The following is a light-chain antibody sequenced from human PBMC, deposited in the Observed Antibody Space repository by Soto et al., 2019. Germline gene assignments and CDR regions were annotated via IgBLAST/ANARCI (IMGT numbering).Light chain of an antibody. Sequence: DIQMTQSLSTLSASVGDRVTITCRASQSISSWLAWYQQKSGKAPKLLIYKASSLQSGVPSRFSGSGSGTEFTLTISSLQPDDFATYYCQQYHGFPWTFGQGTKVE. V-gene: IGKV1-5*03. CDR1: QSISSW. J-gene: IGKJ1*01. CDR2: KAS. CDR3: QQYHGFPWT.